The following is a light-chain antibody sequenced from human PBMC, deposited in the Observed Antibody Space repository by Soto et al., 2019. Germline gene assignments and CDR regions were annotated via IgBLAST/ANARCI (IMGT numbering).Light chain of an antibody. CDR1: QSISSW. V-gene: IGKV1-5*01. J-gene: IGKJ1*01. Sequence: DIQMTQSPSTLSASVGARVTITGGASQSISSWLAWYQQKPWKAHKLLIYDASSLESGVPSRFSGSGSGTEFTLTISSLQPDDFATYYCQQYNSYSPWTFGQGTRWIS. CDR3: QQYNSYSPWT. CDR2: DAS.